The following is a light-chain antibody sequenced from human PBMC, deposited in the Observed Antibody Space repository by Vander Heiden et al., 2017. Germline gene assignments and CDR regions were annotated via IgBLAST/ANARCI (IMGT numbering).Light chain of an antibody. CDR1: SSDVGGYNY. J-gene: IGLJ3*02. CDR2: DVS. V-gene: IGLV2-14*03. CDR3: SAYTSSHTLV. Sequence: QSALPQPASVSGFPGQSITISCTGTSSDVGGYNYVSWYQQPPGKAPELMIYDVSTRPSGVSNRFSGSKSGNTASLTISGLQAEDEADYYCSAYTSSHTLVFGGGTKLTVL.